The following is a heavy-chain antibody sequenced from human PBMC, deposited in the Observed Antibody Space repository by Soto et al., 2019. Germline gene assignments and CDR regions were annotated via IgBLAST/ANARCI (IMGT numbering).Heavy chain of an antibody. Sequence: PGGSPTLSCATAGFHFANYMMTWVRQAPGKGLEWVSTIRDSGDSTYYADSVKGRFTISRDNFKNTLYLQMDSLGAEDTAVYYCVRELDGLDVWGQGT. CDR1: GFHFANYM. J-gene: IGHJ6*02. CDR3: VRELDGLDV. CDR2: IRDSGDST. V-gene: IGHV3-23*01.